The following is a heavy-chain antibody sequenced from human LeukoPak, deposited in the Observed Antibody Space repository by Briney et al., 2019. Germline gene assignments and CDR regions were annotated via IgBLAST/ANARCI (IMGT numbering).Heavy chain of an antibody. J-gene: IGHJ6*03. Sequence: SETLSLTCTVSGGSISSYYWSWIRQPAGKGLEWIGRIYTSGSTSYNPSPTSRVTMSVDTAKNQLSLKLSSVTAADTAVYYCARDGFLEWLGSDYYYYMDVWVKGTTVSVSS. CDR1: GGSISSYY. CDR2: IYTSGST. CDR3: ARDGFLEWLGSDYYYYMDV. V-gene: IGHV4-4*07. D-gene: IGHD3-3*01.